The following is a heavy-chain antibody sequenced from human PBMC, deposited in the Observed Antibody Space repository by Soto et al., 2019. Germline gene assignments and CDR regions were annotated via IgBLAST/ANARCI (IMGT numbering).Heavy chain of an antibody. CDR3: ARGGGVGVAGSAAFDM. Sequence: QLHLVQSGAVVKKPGASVTVSCSASGYPVTAYYMHWVRQAPGRGLEWMGGINPATGAAKYTQTFQGRDTMTRATYTRTVFMEPSGLTSEDTAVFYCARGGGVGVAGSAAFDMWGQGTLVTVSS. CDR1: GYPVTAYY. D-gene: IGHD3-3*01. J-gene: IGHJ3*02. CDR2: INPATGAA. V-gene: IGHV1-2*02.